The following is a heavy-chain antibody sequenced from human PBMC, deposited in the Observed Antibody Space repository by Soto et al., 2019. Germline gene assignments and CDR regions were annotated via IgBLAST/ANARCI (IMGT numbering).Heavy chain of an antibody. J-gene: IGHJ4*02. D-gene: IGHD1-7*01. V-gene: IGHV4-39*01. CDR3: ARHKYLELPDY. Sequence: QLQLQESGPGLVKPSETLSLTCTVSGGSISSSSYYWGWIRQPPGKGLEWIGSIYYSGSTYYNPSLKSRVTISVDTSKNQFSLKLSSVTAADTAVYYCARHKYLELPDYWGQGTLVTVSS. CDR2: IYYSGST. CDR1: GGSISSSSYY.